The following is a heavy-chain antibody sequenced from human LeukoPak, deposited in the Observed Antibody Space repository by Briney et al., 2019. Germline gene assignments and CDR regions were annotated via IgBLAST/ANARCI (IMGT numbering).Heavy chain of an antibody. CDR3: AKSKRGMGTAFDY. J-gene: IGHJ4*02. V-gene: IGHV3-30*18. Sequence: GGSLRLSCAASGFTFSSYGMHWVRQAPGKGLEWVAVISYDGSNKYYADSVKGRFTISRDNSKNTLYLQMNSLRAEDTAVYYCAKSKRGMGTAFDYWGQGTLVAVSS. D-gene: IGHD5-18*01. CDR2: ISYDGSNK. CDR1: GFTFSSYG.